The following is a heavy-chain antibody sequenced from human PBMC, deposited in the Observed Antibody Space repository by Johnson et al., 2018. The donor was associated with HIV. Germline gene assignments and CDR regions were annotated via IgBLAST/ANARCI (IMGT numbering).Heavy chain of an antibody. CDR1: GFTFSDVW. J-gene: IGHJ3*02. CDR2: IKSKTDGGTT. D-gene: IGHD6-19*01. Sequence: VQLVESGGGLVQPGRSLRLSCAASGFTFSDVWMTWVRQAPGKGLEWVGRIKSKTDGGTTDYAAPVKGRFTISRDDSKNTLYLQMNSLKTEDTAVYYCTRYSSGWPGGAFDIWGQGTMVTVSS. CDR3: TRYSSGWPGGAFDI. V-gene: IGHV3-15*01.